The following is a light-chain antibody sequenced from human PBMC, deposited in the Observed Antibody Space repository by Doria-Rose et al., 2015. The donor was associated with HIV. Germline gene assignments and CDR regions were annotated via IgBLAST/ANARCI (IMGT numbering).Light chain of an antibody. CDR3: HQYGTSWT. J-gene: IGKJ1*01. Sequence: TQSPGTLSLSPGERATLSCRASQSFSSTYLAWYQQKPGQAPSLHIYDGSTRATVIPDRFSAIGSWTDFTRTINRLEPEDFAPYYCHQYGTSWTFGQGTKVEI. V-gene: IGKV3-20*01. CDR1: QSFSSTY. CDR2: DGS.